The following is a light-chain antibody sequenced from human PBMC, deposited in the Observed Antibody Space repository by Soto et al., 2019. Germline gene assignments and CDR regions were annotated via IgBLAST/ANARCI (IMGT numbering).Light chain of an antibody. V-gene: IGKV1-17*01. CDR1: QGISTY. Sequence: EIQMTQSPSSVSASVGDRVTINCRASQGISTYLNWYHQKPGKTPRLLIYASSSLQSGVPSRFMGSRHETDFPITISSLQPEDFATYYCQQLNSYPLSFGGGTKVDIK. J-gene: IGKJ4*01. CDR3: QQLNSYPLS. CDR2: ASS.